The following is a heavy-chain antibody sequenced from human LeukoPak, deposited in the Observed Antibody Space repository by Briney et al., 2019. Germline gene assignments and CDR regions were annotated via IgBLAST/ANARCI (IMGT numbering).Heavy chain of an antibody. CDR3: ARELHHDYGDPLPHY. CDR1: GYTFTSYY. Sequence: GASVKVSCKASGYTFTSYYMHWVRQAPGQGLEWMGWISAYNGNTNYAQKLQGRVTMTTDTSTSTAYMELRSLRSDDTAVYYCARELHHDYGDPLPHYWGQGTLVTVSS. V-gene: IGHV1-18*04. CDR2: ISAYNGNT. J-gene: IGHJ4*02. D-gene: IGHD4-17*01.